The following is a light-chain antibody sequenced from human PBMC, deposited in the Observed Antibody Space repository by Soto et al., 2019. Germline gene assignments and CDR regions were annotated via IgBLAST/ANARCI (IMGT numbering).Light chain of an antibody. CDR1: QSITSW. V-gene: IGKV1-5*01. J-gene: IGKJ3*01. CDR3: QQYNGYS. CDR2: SAT. Sequence: DIQMTQSPSTVSASVGDRVTSTCRTSQSITSWLAWYQQKPGKAPQLLIYSATNLASGVPSRFSGSGSGTEFTLTISSLQPDDFATYYCQQYNGYSFGPGTKVDIK.